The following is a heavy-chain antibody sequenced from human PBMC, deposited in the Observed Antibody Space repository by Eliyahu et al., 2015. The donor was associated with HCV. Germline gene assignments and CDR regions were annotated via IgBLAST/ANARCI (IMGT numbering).Heavy chain of an antibody. CDR2: IIPILGIA. J-gene: IGHJ3*02. D-gene: IGHD3-22*01. CDR1: GGTXSSYX. V-gene: IGHV1-69*04. Sequence: QVQLVQSGAEVKKPGSSVKVSCKASGGTXSSYXXXWVRQAPGQGLXXMGRIIPILGIANYAQXFQGRVTITADKSTSTAYMELSSLRSEDTAVYYCARATYYDSSGYRGDAFDIWGQGTMVTVSS. CDR3: ARATYYDSSGYRGDAFDI.